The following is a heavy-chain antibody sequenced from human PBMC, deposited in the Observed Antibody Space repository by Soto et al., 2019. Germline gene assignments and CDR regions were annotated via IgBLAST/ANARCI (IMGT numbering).Heavy chain of an antibody. V-gene: IGHV3-23*01. D-gene: IGHD3-22*01. CDR2: ISGSGGST. CDR3: AKDLLLPSSSGYYDY. J-gene: IGHJ4*02. Sequence: LRLSCAASGFTFSSYAMSWVRQAPGKGLEWVSAISGSGGSTYYADSVKGQFTISRDNSKNTLYLQMNSLRAEDTAVYYCAKDLLLPSSSGYYDYWGQGTQVTVSS. CDR1: GFTFSSYA.